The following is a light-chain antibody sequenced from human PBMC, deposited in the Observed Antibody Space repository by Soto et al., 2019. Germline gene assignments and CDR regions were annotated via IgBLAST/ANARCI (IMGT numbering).Light chain of an antibody. J-gene: IGKJ1*01. Sequence: EIVLTQSPGTLSLSLGERATLSCRASQSVSSSYLAWYQQKPGQAPRLLIYATSNRATGIPDRFSGSGSGTDFTLTISRLEPEDFAVYYCQQYGSSPRTFGQGTKVEIK. CDR1: QSVSSSY. CDR3: QQYGSSPRT. V-gene: IGKV3-20*01. CDR2: ATS.